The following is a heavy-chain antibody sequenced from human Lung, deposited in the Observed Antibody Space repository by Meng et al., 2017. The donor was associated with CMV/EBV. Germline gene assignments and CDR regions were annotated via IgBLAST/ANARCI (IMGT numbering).Heavy chain of an antibody. V-gene: IGHV2-5*02. CDR2: IYWDDDK. CDR1: GFSLSTSGMG. D-gene: IGHD2-15*01. CDR3: AHRDYCSGGTCTFDY. Sequence: QITLKESGPTLVKPTQTLTLTCTFSGFSLSTSGMGVGWIRQPPGKALEWLALIYWDDDKRYSPSLKSRLTITKDTSKNQVVLTMTNMDPVDTAAYYCAHRDYCSGGTCTFDYWGQGTLVTVSS. J-gene: IGHJ4*02.